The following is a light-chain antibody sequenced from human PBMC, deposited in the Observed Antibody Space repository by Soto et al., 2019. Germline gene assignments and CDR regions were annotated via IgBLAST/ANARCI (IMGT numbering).Light chain of an antibody. J-gene: IGKJ2*01. Sequence: EIVLTQSPSTLSLSPGESATLSCRANQSVSHYLAWYQQKPGQAPRLLIYDTSNRAAGIPARFSGRGSGTDFTLTISSLEPEDVAVYYCQQRSNWPPYTFGQGTKLEIK. CDR2: DTS. CDR3: QQRSNWPPYT. V-gene: IGKV3-11*01. CDR1: QSVSHY.